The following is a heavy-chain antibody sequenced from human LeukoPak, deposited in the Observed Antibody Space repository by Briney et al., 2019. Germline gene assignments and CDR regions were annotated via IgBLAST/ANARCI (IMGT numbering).Heavy chain of an antibody. CDR2: INHSGST. V-gene: IGHV4-34*01. Sequence: SETLSLTCAVYGGSFSGYYWSWIRQPPGKGLEWIGEINHSGSTNYNPSLKSRVTISVDTSKNQSSLKLSSVTAADTAVYYCARSGPMPDNLRYFDYWGQGTLVTVSS. D-gene: IGHD5/OR15-5a*01. J-gene: IGHJ4*02. CDR3: ARSGPMPDNLRYFDY. CDR1: GGSFSGYY.